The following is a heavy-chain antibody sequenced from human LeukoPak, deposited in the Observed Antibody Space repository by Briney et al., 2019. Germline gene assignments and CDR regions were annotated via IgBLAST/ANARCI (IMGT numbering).Heavy chain of an antibody. J-gene: IGHJ4*02. Sequence: QPGGSLRLSFAASGFTFSTYTMNWVRQAPGKGLEWVSSISSTSSTIYYADSVKGRFTISRDNAKNSLYMQMNSLRDEDTAVYYCARRSDYFDYWGQGTLVTVSS. D-gene: IGHD3-3*01. CDR1: GFTFSTYT. V-gene: IGHV3-48*02. CDR2: ISSTSSTI. CDR3: ARRSDYFDY.